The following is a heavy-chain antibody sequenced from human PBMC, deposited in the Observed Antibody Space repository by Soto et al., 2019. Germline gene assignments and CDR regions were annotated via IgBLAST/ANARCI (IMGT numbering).Heavy chain of an antibody. J-gene: IGHJ5*02. CDR1: GYTLTNYA. CDR2: INAGNGNT. V-gene: IGHV1-3*05. D-gene: IGHD3-16*02. Sequence: QVQLVQSGAEEKKPGASVKVSCKASGYTLTNYAMHWVRQAPGQRLEWMGWINAGNGNTKYSQKFQGRVTITRDTSESTAYMELSSLRSEDTAVYYCARGFPLWFDLWGQGTLVTVSS. CDR3: ARGFPLWFDL.